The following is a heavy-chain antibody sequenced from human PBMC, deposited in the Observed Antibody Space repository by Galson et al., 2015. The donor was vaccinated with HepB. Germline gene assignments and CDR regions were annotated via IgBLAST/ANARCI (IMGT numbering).Heavy chain of an antibody. J-gene: IGHJ4*02. V-gene: IGHV3-30-3*01. Sequence: SLRLSCAASGFTFSSYAMHWVRQAPGKGLEWVAVISYDGSNKYYADSVKGRFTISRDNSKNTLYLQMNSLRAEDTAVYYCARDLLSGSYGGGFLPPTWAFDYWGQGTLVTVSS. D-gene: IGHD1-26*01. CDR1: GFTFSSYA. CDR2: ISYDGSNK. CDR3: ARDLLSGSYGGGFLPPTWAFDY.